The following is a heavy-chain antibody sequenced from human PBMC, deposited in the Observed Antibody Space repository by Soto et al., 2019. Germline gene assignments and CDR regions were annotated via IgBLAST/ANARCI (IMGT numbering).Heavy chain of an antibody. CDR1: GGTFSSYA. D-gene: IGHD6-13*01. Sequence: QVQLVQSGAEVKKPGSSVKVSCKASGGTFSSYAISWVRQAPGQGLEWMGGITPIFGTANYAQKFQGRVTITXXEXTXXAYMELSSLRSEDTAVYYCARDPIAAAPYYYGMDVWGQGTTVTVSS. CDR3: ARDPIAAAPYYYGMDV. CDR2: ITPIFGTA. J-gene: IGHJ6*02. V-gene: IGHV1-69*05.